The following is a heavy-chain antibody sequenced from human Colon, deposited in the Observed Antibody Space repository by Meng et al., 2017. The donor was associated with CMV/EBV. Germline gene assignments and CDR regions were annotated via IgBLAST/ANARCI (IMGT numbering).Heavy chain of an antibody. CDR2: IVPIVSRT. CDR3: ATGVAAQSSTNRNQFDY. CDR1: RVTFNNYA. J-gene: IGHJ4*02. Sequence: SVTVSCKASRVTFNNYAFNWVRQAPGQGLEWLGGIVPIVSRTNYAQKFQGRVTITADKSTSTAYMELSSLRSEDTALYFCATGVAAQSSTNRNQFDYWGQGTLVTVSS. V-gene: IGHV1-69*10. D-gene: IGHD6-13*01.